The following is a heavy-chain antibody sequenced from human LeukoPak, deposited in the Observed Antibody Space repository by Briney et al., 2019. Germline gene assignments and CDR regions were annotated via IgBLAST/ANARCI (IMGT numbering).Heavy chain of an antibody. D-gene: IGHD4-23*01. J-gene: IGHJ5*02. CDR2: INPSGSST. CDR3: ARDNSMHERGWWFDP. Sequence: GASVKVSCKASGYIFTNHYMHWVRQAPGQGLEWMGLINPSGSSTLYAEKFRGRIIMTRDMSTATDYMELSSLRSEDTAVYYCARDNSMHERGWWFDPWGQGTLVTVSS. V-gene: IGHV1-46*01. CDR1: GYIFTNHY.